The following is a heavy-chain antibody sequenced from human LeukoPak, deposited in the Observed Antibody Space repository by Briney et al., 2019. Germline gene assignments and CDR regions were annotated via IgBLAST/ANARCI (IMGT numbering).Heavy chain of an antibody. V-gene: IGHV3-9*01. CDR1: GFTFDDYA. D-gene: IGHD1-26*01. CDR2: LSWNSGSI. Sequence: PGGSLRLSCAASGFTFDDYAMHWVRQAPGKGLEWVSGLSWNSGSIGYADSVKGRFTISRDNAKNSLYLQMNSLRAEDTAVYYCSGSYYKYDAFDIWGQGTMVTVSS. CDR3: SGSYYKYDAFDI. J-gene: IGHJ3*02.